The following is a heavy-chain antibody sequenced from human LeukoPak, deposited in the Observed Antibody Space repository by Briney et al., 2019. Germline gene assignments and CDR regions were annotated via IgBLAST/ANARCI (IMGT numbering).Heavy chain of an antibody. J-gene: IGHJ4*02. CDR1: GFTFSSYS. D-gene: IGHD2-15*01. Sequence: PGGSLRLSCAASGFTFSSYSMNWVRQAPGKGLEWVSSISSSSSYIYYADSVKGRFTISRDNAKNSLYLQMNSLRAEDTAVYYCARDTKDCSGDSCYRKFDYWGQGTLVTVSS. CDR3: ARDTKDCSGDSCYRKFDY. V-gene: IGHV3-21*01. CDR2: ISSSSSYI.